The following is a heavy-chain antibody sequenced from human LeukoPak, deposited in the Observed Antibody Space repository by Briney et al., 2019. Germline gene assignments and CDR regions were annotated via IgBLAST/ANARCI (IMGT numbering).Heavy chain of an antibody. CDR2: FDPEDGET. J-gene: IGHJ4*02. V-gene: IGHV1-24*01. Sequence: GASVNVSCKVSGYTLTELFMHWVRQAPGKGLEWVGWFDPEDGETIYAQKFQGRVTMTEDNSKDTAYLELNILRPEDTAVFFCATVMLGEPTLAFDYWGQGTLVTVSS. D-gene: IGHD3-10*02. CDR3: ATVMLGEPTLAFDY. CDR1: GYTLTELF.